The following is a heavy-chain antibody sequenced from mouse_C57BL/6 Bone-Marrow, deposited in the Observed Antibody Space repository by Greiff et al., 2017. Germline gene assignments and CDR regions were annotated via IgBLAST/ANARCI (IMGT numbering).Heavy chain of an antibody. CDR2: INYDGSST. CDR1: GFTFSDYY. J-gene: IGHJ4*01. Sequence: EVMLVESEGGLVQPGSSMKLSCTASGFTFSDYYMAWVRQVPEKGLEWVANINYDGSSTYYLDSLKSRFIISRDNAKNILYLQMSSLKSEDTATYYCARAQLRPSDAMDYWGQGTSVTVSS. CDR3: ARAQLRPSDAMDY. D-gene: IGHD3-2*02. V-gene: IGHV5-16*01.